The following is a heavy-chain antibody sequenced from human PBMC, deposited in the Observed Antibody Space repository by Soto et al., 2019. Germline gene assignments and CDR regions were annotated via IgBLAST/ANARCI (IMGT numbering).Heavy chain of an antibody. CDR1: GGTFSSYA. CDR2: IIPIFGTA. J-gene: IGHJ6*02. D-gene: IGHD2-2*01. CDR3: AREEECISTSCYSDYYYGMDV. Sequence: QVQLVQSGAEVKKPGSSVKVSCKASGGTFSSYAISWVRQAPGQGLEWMGGIIPIFGTANYAQKFQGRVTITADESTSTAYRELSSLRSEDTAVYYCAREEECISTSCYSDYYYGMDVWGQGTTVTVSS. V-gene: IGHV1-69*12.